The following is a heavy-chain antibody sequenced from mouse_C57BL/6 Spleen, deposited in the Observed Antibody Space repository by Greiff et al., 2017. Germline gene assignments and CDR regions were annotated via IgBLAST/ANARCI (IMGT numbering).Heavy chain of an antibody. D-gene: IGHD1-1*01. CDR3: ARHYYYGRSPYAMDY. J-gene: IGHJ4*01. V-gene: IGHV5-6*01. Sequence: EVQGVESGGDLVKPGGSLKLSCAASGFTFSSYGMSWVRQTPDKRLEWVATISSGGSYTYYPDSVKGRFTISRDNAKNTLYLQMSSLKSEDTAMYYCARHYYYGRSPYAMDYWGQGTSVTVSS. CDR1: GFTFSSYG. CDR2: ISSGGSYT.